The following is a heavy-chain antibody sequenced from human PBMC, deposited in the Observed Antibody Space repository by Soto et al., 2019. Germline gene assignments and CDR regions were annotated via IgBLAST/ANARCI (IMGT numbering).Heavy chain of an antibody. D-gene: IGHD3-10*01. CDR3: AREDYYDSGSYYKYYSYYMDV. CDR1: GGSFSGYY. V-gene: IGHV4-34*01. J-gene: IGHJ6*03. Sequence: SETLSLTCAGYGGSFSGYYWSWIRQPPGKGLEWIGEINHSGSTNYNPSLKSRVTISVDTSKNQFSLKLSSVTAADTAVYYCAREDYYDSGSYYKYYSYYMDVWGRGTTVTISS. CDR2: INHSGST.